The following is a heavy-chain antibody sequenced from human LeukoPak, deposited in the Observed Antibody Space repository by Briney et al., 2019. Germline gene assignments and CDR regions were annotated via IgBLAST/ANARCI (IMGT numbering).Heavy chain of an antibody. CDR3: ATESPRSQLEPEFDY. D-gene: IGHD1-1*01. J-gene: IGHJ4*02. V-gene: IGHV1-24*01. CDR2: FDPEDGET. CDR1: GYTLTELS. Sequence: ASVKVSCKVSGYTLTELSMHWVRQAPGKGLEWMGGFDPEDGETIYAQKFQGRVTMTEDTSTDTAYMELSSLRSEDTAVYYCATESPRSQLEPEFDYWGQGTLVTVSS.